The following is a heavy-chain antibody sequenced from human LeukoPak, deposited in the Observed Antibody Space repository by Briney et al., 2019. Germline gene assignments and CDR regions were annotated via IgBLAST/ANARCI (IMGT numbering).Heavy chain of an antibody. CDR2: IYYSGST. J-gene: IGHJ5*02. CDR1: GGSISSSSYY. D-gene: IGHD3-10*01. V-gene: IGHV4-39*07. CDR3: ARDRHGSGSSFNWFDP. Sequence: KTSETLSLTCTVSGGSISSSSYYWGWIRQPPGKGLEWIGSIYYSGSTYYNPSLKSRVTISVDTSKNQFSLKLSSVTAADTAVYYCARDRHGSGSSFNWFDPWGQGTLVTVSS.